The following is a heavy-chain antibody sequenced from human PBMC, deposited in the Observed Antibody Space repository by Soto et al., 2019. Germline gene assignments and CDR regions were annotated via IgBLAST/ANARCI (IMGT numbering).Heavy chain of an antibody. V-gene: IGHV3-66*01. CDR3: ARSIYDSAGYYPGWFDP. J-gene: IGHJ5*02. Sequence: GGSLRLSCAASGFTVSNTYMNWVRQAPGKGPEWVSVIHSGGSTYYADSVKGRFSISRDNSKNTLYLQMNSLRAEDTAVYYCARSIYDSAGYYPGWFDPWGQGTLVTVSS. D-gene: IGHD3-22*01. CDR1: GFTVSNTY. CDR2: IHSGGST.